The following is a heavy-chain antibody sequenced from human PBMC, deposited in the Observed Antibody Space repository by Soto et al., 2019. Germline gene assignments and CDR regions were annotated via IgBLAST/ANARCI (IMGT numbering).Heavy chain of an antibody. D-gene: IGHD3-22*01. CDR1: EFTFSNYA. CDR2: ISYGGGTT. CDR3: ARGDYYDTSGPFSDAFDI. J-gene: IGHJ3*02. Sequence: AGSLRLSCAASEFTFSNYAMSWVCQATGKGLEWVSAISYGGGTTYYADSVKGRFTISRDNAKNSLYLQMNSLRAEDTAVYFCARGDYYDTSGPFSDAFDIWGQGTMVTVSS. V-gene: IGHV3-23*01.